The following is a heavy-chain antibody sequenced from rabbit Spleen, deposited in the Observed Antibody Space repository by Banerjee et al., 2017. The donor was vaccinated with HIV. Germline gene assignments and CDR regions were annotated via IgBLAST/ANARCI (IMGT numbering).Heavy chain of an antibody. V-gene: IGHV1S45*01. D-gene: IGHD4-1*01. Sequence: EQLEESGGDLVKPAGSLTLTCTASGFSFSSSYWIHWVRQAPGKGLEWIACMHPDNSGRIYYASWAKGRFPFSKTSSTTVTLQMTSLTAADTATYVCARDLDGVIGWNFGWWGQGTLVTVS. J-gene: IGHJ6*01. CDR1: GFSFSSSYW. CDR3: ARDLDGVIGWNFGW. CDR2: MHPDNSGRI.